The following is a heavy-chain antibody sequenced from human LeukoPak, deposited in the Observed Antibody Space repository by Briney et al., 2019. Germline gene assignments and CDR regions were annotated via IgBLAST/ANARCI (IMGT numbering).Heavy chain of an antibody. CDR1: GFTFSNAW. CDR2: IKSKTDGGTT. V-gene: IGHV3-15*01. J-gene: IGHJ4*02. D-gene: IGHD3-22*01. CDR3: TFTTYYYDSSGYPHYPGDPHPPHNFDY. Sequence: GGSLRLSCAASGFTFSNAWMSWVRQAPGKGLEWVGRIKSKTDGGTTDYAAPVKGRFTISRDDSKNTLYLQMNSLKTEDTAVYYCTFTTYYYDSSGYPHYPGDPHPPHNFDYWGQGTLVTVSS.